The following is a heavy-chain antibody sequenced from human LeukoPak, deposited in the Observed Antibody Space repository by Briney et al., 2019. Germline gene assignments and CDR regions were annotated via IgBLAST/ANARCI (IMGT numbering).Heavy chain of an antibody. CDR3: ARWGDLVGVKRGLDY. V-gene: IGHV3-53*01. CDR1: GFTVSSNH. D-gene: IGHD1-26*01. J-gene: IGHJ4*02. Sequence: GGSLRLSCAASGFTVSSNHMSWVRQAPGEGLEWVSVIYSGGTTYYADSVKGRFTISRDNSKNTLYLQMNSLRVEDTAVYYCARWGDLVGVKRGLDYWDQGTLVTVSS. CDR2: IYSGGTT.